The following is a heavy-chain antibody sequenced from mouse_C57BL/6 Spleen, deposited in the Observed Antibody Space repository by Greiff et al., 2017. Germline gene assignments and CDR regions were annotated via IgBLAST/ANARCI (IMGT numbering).Heavy chain of an antibody. CDR3: ARGTDY. CDR1: GYTFTSYW. CDR2: IDPSDSYT. D-gene: IGHD3-3*01. V-gene: IGHV1-69*01. Sequence: QVQLQQPGAELVMPGASVKLSCKASGYTFTSYWMHWVKQRPGQGLEWIGEIDPSDSYTNYNQKFKGKSTLTVDKSSSTAYMQLSSLTSEDSAVYHCARGTDYWGQGTTLTVSS. J-gene: IGHJ2*01.